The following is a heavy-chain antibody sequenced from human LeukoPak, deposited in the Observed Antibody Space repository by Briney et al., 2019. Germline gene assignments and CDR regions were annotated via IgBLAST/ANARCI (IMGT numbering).Heavy chain of an antibody. J-gene: IGHJ5*02. CDR2: ISPNSGGT. V-gene: IGHV1-2*02. CDR3: ARQGSTYYYGSGSYYIPNWFDP. CDR1: GYTFTSYD. D-gene: IGHD3-10*01. Sequence: ASVKVSCKTSGYTFTSYDLNWVRQATGQGLEWMGWISPNSGGTNYAQKFQGRVTMTRDTSISTAYMGLSRLRSDDTAVYYCARQGSTYYYGSGSYYIPNWFDPWGQGTLVTVSS.